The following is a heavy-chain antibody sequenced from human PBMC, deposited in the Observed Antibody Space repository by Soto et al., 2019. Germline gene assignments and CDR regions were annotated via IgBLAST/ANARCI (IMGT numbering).Heavy chain of an antibody. CDR2: IYYSGST. D-gene: IGHD3-9*01. Sequence: SETLSLTCTVSGGSVSSGSYYWSWIRQPPGKGLEWIGYIYYSGSTNYNPSLKSRVTISVDTSKNQFSLKLSSVTAADTAVYYCARSNYDILTGYYNWFDPWGQGTLVTVSS. V-gene: IGHV4-61*01. CDR3: ARSNYDILTGYYNWFDP. J-gene: IGHJ5*02. CDR1: GGSVSSGSYY.